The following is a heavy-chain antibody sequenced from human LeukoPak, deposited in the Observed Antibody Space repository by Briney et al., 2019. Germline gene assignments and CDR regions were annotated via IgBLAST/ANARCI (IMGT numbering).Heavy chain of an antibody. J-gene: IGHJ6*03. CDR1: GGSISSSSYY. CDR2: IYYSGST. Sequence: PSETLSLTCTVSGGSISSSSYYWGWIRQPPGKGLEWIGSIYYSGSTYYNPSLKSRVTISVDTSKNQFSLKLSSVTAADTAVYYCARGYSSSWYYPTVVYDYYYYYMDVWGKGTTVTISS. CDR3: ARGYSSSWYYPTVVYDYYYYYMDV. V-gene: IGHV4-39*07. D-gene: IGHD6-13*01.